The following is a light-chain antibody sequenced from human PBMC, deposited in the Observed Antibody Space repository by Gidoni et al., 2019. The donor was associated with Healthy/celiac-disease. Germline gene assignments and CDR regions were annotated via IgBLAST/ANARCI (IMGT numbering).Light chain of an antibody. CDR3: MQALQTPV. CDR2: LGS. V-gene: IGKV2-28*01. Sequence: DIVMTQSPLSLPVTPGEPASISCRSSQSRLHSNGYNYLDWYLQKPGQSPQLLIYLGSNRASGVPDGFSVSGSGTDFTLKISRVEAEDVGVYYCMQALQTPVFGGGTKVEIK. CDR1: QSRLHSNGYNY. J-gene: IGKJ4*01.